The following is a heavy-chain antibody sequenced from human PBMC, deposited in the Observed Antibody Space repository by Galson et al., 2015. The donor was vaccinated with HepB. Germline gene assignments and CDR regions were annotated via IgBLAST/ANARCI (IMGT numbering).Heavy chain of an antibody. J-gene: IGHJ4*02. V-gene: IGHV7-4-1*02. CDR1: GYTFTKYA. CDR2: INTNTGNP. Sequence: SVKVSCKASGYTFTKYAVNWVRQAPGQGLEWMGWINTNTGNPGYAQGFTGRFVFSLDTSVSTAYLQISSLRVEDTAVYYCARAEGSGYYYVGYWGQGTLVTVSS. CDR3: ARAEGSGYYYVGY. D-gene: IGHD3-22*01.